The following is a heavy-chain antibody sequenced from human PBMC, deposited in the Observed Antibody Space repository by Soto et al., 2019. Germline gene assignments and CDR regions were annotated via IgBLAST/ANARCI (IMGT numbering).Heavy chain of an antibody. Sequence: GESLKISCKGSGYSFTNYWIGWVRQMPGKGLEWMGIIYPGDSNTRYSPSFQGQVTISADKSISTAYLQWSSLKASDTAMYYCARQGYCSSAACYTVDYWGQGTLVTVSS. J-gene: IGHJ4*02. CDR1: GYSFTNYW. D-gene: IGHD2-2*02. CDR2: IYPGDSNT. V-gene: IGHV5-51*01. CDR3: ARQGYCSSAACYTVDY.